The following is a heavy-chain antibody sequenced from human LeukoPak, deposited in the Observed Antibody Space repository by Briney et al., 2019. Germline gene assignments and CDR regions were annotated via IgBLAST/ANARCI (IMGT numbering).Heavy chain of an antibody. J-gene: IGHJ3*02. D-gene: IGHD3-10*01. CDR1: GFTVSSNY. CDR3: ARGRGFGELFGDAFDI. V-gene: IGHV3-53*01. Sequence: PGGSLRLSCAASGFTVSSNYMSWVRQAPGKGLEWVSVIYSGGSTYYADSVKGRFTISRDNSKNTLYLQMNSLRAEDTAVYYCARGRGFGELFGDAFDIWGQGTMVTVSS. CDR2: IYSGGST.